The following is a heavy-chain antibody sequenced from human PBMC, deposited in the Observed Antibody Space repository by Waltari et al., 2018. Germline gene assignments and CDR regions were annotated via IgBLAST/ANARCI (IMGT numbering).Heavy chain of an antibody. J-gene: IGHJ4*02. D-gene: IGHD1-7*01. V-gene: IGHV3-30*02. CDR1: GFTFSSYG. Sequence: GGSLRLSCAASGFTFSSYGMHWVRQAPGKGLEWVAFIRYDGSNKYYADSVKGRFTISRDNSKNTLYLQMNSLRAEDTAVYYCAKGCITGTTCPSDYRGQGTLVTVSS. CDR3: AKGCITGTTCPSDY. CDR2: IRYDGSNK.